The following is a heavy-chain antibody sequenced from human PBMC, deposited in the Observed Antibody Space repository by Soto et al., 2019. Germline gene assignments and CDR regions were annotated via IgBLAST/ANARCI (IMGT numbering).Heavy chain of an antibody. Sequence: GGSLRLSCAAPGFTFSSYAMSWVRQAPGKGLEWVSAISGSGGSTYYADSVKGRFTISRDNSKNTLYLQMNSLRAEDTAVYYCAKVDRYCSGGSCYSIWFDPWGQGTLVTVSS. V-gene: IGHV3-23*01. CDR1: GFTFSSYA. CDR3: AKVDRYCSGGSCYSIWFDP. D-gene: IGHD2-15*01. J-gene: IGHJ5*02. CDR2: ISGSGGST.